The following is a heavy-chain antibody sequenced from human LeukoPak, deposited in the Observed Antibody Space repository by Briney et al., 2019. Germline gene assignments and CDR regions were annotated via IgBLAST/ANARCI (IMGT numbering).Heavy chain of an antibody. CDR1: GGSFSGYY. Sequence: PSETLSLTCAVYGGSFSGYYWSWIRQPPGKGLEWIGEINHSGSTNYNPSLKSRVTISVDTSKNQFSLKLSSVTAADTAVYYCARGSEKNDYWGQGTLVTVSS. CDR3: ARGSEKNDY. J-gene: IGHJ4*02. D-gene: IGHD1-14*01. CDR2: INHSGST. V-gene: IGHV4-34*01.